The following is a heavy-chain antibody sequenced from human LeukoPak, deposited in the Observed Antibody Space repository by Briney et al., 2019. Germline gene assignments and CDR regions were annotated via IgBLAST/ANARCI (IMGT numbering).Heavy chain of an antibody. CDR1: GFTFNNYA. J-gene: IGHJ4*02. CDR2: ISYDGYKK. D-gene: IGHD5-12*01. CDR3: ARGRGYSGYDYLDY. Sequence: GGSLRLSCTASGFTFNNYAMHWVRQAPGKGLEWVTLISYDGYKKYYADSVKGRFTISRDNSRTTVYLQMNSLRPEDAAVYYCARGRGYSGYDYLDYWGQGTLVTVSS. V-gene: IGHV3-30-3*01.